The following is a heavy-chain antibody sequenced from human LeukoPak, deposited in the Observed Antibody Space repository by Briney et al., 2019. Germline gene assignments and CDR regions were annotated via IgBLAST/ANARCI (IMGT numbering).Heavy chain of an antibody. CDR3: ARHSSGGEAYFDY. V-gene: IGHV4-59*08. CDR2: IYYSGST. J-gene: IGHJ4*02. Sequence: SETLSLTCTVSGGSISSYYWSWIRQPPGKGLEWIGYIYYSGSTNYNPSLKSRVTISVDTSKNQFSLKLSSVTAADTAVYYCARHSSGGEAYFDYWGQGTLVTVSS. CDR1: GGSISSYY. D-gene: IGHD2-21*01.